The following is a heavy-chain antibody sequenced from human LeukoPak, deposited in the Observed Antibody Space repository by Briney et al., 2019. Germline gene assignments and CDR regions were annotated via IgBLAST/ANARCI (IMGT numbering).Heavy chain of an antibody. CDR3: TTFTMIRIHEDV. CDR1: GFTFSNAW. Sequence: GGSLRLSCAASGFTFSNAWMSWVRQAPGKGLEGVGRIKSKTDGGTTDYAAPVKGRFTISRDDSKNTLYLQMNSLKTEDTAVYYCTTFTMIRIHEDVWGKGTTVTVSS. J-gene: IGHJ6*04. CDR2: IKSKTDGGTT. D-gene: IGHD3-10*01. V-gene: IGHV3-15*01.